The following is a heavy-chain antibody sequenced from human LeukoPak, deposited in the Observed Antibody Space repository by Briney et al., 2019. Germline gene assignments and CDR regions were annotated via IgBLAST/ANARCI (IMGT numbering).Heavy chain of an antibody. D-gene: IGHD3-10*01. Sequence: GGSLRLSCAASGFTFNTYGMSWVRQAPGKGLEWVSGISGRGGATYYADSVKGRFTISRDDPHNTLYLQMNSLRAEDTAVYFCARGGVDYYGSGTYYLMYYFDYWGQGALVTVSS. V-gene: IGHV3-23*01. CDR1: GFTFNTYG. CDR2: ISGRGGAT. J-gene: IGHJ4*02. CDR3: ARGGVDYYGSGTYYLMYYFDY.